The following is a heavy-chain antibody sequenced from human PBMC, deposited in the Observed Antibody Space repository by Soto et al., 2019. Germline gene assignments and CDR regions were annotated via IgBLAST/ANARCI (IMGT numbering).Heavy chain of an antibody. CDR2: ISAYNGNT. D-gene: IGHD6-13*01. V-gene: IGHV1-18*04. J-gene: IGHJ5*02. Sequence: SXKAFFKASGYTXSSYGSSLVRQAPGQGLEWMGWISAYNGNTNYAQKLQGRVTMTTDTSTSTAYMELRSLRSYDTAAYYCARAYSSSLYGWFDPWGQGTLGTVSS. CDR1: GYTXSSYG. CDR3: ARAYSSSLYGWFDP.